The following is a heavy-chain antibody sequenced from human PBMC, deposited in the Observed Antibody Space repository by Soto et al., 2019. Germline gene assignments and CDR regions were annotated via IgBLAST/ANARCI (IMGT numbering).Heavy chain of an antibody. J-gene: IGHJ6*02. CDR2: IYYSGST. CDR1: GGSISSGGYY. Sequence: QVPLQESGPGLVKPSQTLSLTCTVSGGSISSGGYYWSWIRQHPGKGLEWIGYIYYSGSTYYNPSLKSRVTISVDTSKNQFSLKLSSVTAAATAVYYCARVCGGDCHYGMDVWGQGPTVTVSS. V-gene: IGHV4-31*03. D-gene: IGHD2-21*02. CDR3: ARVCGGDCHYGMDV.